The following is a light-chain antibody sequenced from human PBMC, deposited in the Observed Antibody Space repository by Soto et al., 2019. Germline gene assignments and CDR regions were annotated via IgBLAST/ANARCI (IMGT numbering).Light chain of an antibody. CDR3: QQRSNWPPWT. CDR2: DAS. V-gene: IGKV3-11*01. J-gene: IGKJ1*01. Sequence: EIVLTQSPATLSLSPGERATLSCRASQSVSSYLAWYQQKPGQAPRLLIYDASNRATGIPARFSGSGSGTDFALTIRGLEPEDFAVYYCQQRSNWPPWTVGQGTKVEIK. CDR1: QSVSSY.